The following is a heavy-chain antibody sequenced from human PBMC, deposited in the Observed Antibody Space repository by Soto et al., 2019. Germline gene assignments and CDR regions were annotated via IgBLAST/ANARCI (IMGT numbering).Heavy chain of an antibody. Sequence: EVQLVESGGGLVRPGGSVRLSCAASGFAVGSNYMSWVRQAPGTGLEWVSLIYIGGGTHYADSVKGRFTISRDNSKNTLYLPMNSLRAEDTAVYHCTRGFCNSSSCYANWFDPWGQGTLVTVSS. CDR1: GFAVGSNY. CDR3: TRGFCNSSSCYANWFDP. D-gene: IGHD2-2*01. CDR2: IYIGGGT. V-gene: IGHV3-66*01. J-gene: IGHJ5*02.